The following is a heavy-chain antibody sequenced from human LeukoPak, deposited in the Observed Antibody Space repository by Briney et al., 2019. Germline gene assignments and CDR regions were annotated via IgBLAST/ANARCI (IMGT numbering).Heavy chain of an antibody. Sequence: GESLKISCKGSGYRFTTYWIAWVRQMPGKGLEWMGIIYPGDSDTRYSPSFQGQVTISADKSISTAYLQWSSLKASDTAMYYCARRSYGDYVDYFDYWGQGTLVTVSS. CDR2: IYPGDSDT. J-gene: IGHJ4*02. D-gene: IGHD4-17*01. CDR1: GYRFTTYW. CDR3: ARRSYGDYVDYFDY. V-gene: IGHV5-51*01.